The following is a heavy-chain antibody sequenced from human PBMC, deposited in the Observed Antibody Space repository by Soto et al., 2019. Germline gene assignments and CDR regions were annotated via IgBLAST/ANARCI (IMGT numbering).Heavy chain of an antibody. D-gene: IGHD1-1*01. Sequence: ASVKVSCKASGYTFTSYAMHWVRQAPGQRLEWMGWINAGNGNTKYSQKFQGRVTITRDTSASTAYMELSSLRSEDTAVYYCARFGVSNWNDGHDYYYYMDVWGKGTTVTVSS. CDR2: INAGNGNT. V-gene: IGHV1-3*01. J-gene: IGHJ6*03. CDR3: ARFGVSNWNDGHDYYYYMDV. CDR1: GYTFTSYA.